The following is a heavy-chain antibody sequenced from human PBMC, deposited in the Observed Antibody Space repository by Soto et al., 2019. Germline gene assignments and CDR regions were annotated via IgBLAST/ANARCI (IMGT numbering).Heavy chain of an antibody. D-gene: IGHD4-4*01. V-gene: IGHV3-74*01. CDR1: GFTFSSYW. CDR3: ARGLGTTSTVTTGY. CDR2: INSDGTTT. Sequence: EVQLVESGGGLVQPGGSLRLSCAASGFTFSSYWMHWVRQVPGKGLVWVSHINSDGTTTNYADSVKGRFTISRDNGKNTLYLQMTSLRVEDTAVYYCARGLGTTSTVTTGYWGQGTLVTVSS. J-gene: IGHJ4*02.